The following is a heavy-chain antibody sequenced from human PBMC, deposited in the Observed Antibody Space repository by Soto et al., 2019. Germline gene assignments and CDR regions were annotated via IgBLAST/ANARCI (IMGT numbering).Heavy chain of an antibody. Sequence: GGSLRLSCAASGFTFSSYGMHWVRQAPGKGLEWVAVISYDGSNKYYADSVKGRFTISRDNSKNTLYLQMNSLRAEDTAVYYCAKIWRPRRGGATMELKVSYYYYYGMDVWGQGTTVTVSS. CDR1: GFTFSSYG. CDR2: ISYDGSNK. J-gene: IGHJ6*02. CDR3: AKIWRPRRGGATMELKVSYYYYYGMDV. D-gene: IGHD1-26*01. V-gene: IGHV3-30*18.